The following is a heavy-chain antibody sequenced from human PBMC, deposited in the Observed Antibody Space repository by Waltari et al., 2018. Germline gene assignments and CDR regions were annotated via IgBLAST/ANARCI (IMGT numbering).Heavy chain of an antibody. V-gene: IGHV4-39*01. CDR2: IYYRGST. Sequence: QLQLQESGPGLVKPSATLSLTCPVSGGSISSSTSYWGWLRRPPGKGLGWIGSIYYRGSTYYNPSRNSRVTISVDTSKNQFSLKLSSVTAADTAVYYCARHDRYNWNYRSRSPLHNWFDPWGQGTLVTVSS. CDR1: GGSISSSTSY. J-gene: IGHJ5*02. CDR3: ARHDRYNWNYRSRSPLHNWFDP. D-gene: IGHD1-7*01.